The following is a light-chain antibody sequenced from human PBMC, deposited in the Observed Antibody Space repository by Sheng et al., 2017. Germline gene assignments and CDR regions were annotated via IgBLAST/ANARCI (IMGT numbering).Light chain of an antibody. CDR2: KAS. CDR3: QHYSNDWR. J-gene: IGKJ1*01. CDR1: QSVSTW. Sequence: DIQMTQSPSTLSASVGDRVTITCRASQSVSTWLAWYQQKPGKAPKILIYKASSLESGVPSGFSGSGSGTEFTLTISSLQPDDSATYYCQHYSNDWRFGQGTKVEIK. V-gene: IGKV1-5*03.